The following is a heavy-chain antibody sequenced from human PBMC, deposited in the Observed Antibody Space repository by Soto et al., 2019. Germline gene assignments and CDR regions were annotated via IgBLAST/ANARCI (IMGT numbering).Heavy chain of an antibody. CDR2: INHSGST. J-gene: IGHJ6*02. CDR3: AREEYYDILTGYYVYYYGMDV. CDR1: GGSFSGYY. D-gene: IGHD3-9*01. Sequence: SETLSLTCAVYGGSFSGYYWSWIRQPPGKGLEWIGEINHSGSTNYNPSLKSRVTISVDTSKNQFSLKLSSMTAADTAVYYCAREEYYDILTGYYVYYYGMDVWGQGATVTVSS. V-gene: IGHV4-34*01.